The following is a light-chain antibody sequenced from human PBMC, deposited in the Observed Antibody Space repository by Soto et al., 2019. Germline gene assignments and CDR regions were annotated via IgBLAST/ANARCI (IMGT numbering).Light chain of an antibody. CDR2: DVS. J-gene: IGLJ1*01. CDR1: SSDVGGYNY. CDR3: CSYAGSYTHSV. V-gene: IGLV2-11*01. Sequence: QSALTQPRSVSGSPGQSITISCTGTSSDVGGYNYVSWYRQHPGKAPKLMIYDVSKRPSGVPDRFSGSKSGNTASLTISGLQAEDEADYYCCSYAGSYTHSVFGTGTKLTVL.